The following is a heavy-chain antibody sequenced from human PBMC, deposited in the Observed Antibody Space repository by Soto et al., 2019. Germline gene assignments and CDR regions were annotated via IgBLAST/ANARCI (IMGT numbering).Heavy chain of an antibody. J-gene: IGHJ4*02. CDR1: GYTFTSYY. D-gene: IGHD6-19*01. CDR2: INPSGGSA. Sequence: ASVKVSCKASGYTFTSYYMHWVRQAPGQGLEWMGIINPSGGSASYAQKFQGRVTMTTDTSTSTAYMELRSLRSDDTAVYYCARDSISGWFLSGFDYWGQGTLVTVSS. CDR3: ARDSISGWFLSGFDY. V-gene: IGHV1-46*01.